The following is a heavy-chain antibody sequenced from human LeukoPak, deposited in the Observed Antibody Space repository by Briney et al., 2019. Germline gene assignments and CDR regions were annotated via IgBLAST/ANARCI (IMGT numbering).Heavy chain of an antibody. Sequence: GGSLRLSCAASGFTFSSYWMHWVRQAPGKGLVWVSRINSDGSSTSYADSVKGRFTISRDNAKNTLYLQMNSLRAEDTALYYCAKGTRLLQGGWFDPWGQGTLVTVSS. CDR2: INSDGSST. D-gene: IGHD5-12*01. V-gene: IGHV3-74*01. J-gene: IGHJ5*02. CDR1: GFTFSSYW. CDR3: AKGTRLLQGGWFDP.